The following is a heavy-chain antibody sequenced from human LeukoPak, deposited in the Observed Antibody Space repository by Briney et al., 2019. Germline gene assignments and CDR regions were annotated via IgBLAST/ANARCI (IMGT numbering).Heavy chain of an antibody. Sequence: PGGSLRLSYAASGFTFSGYAMHWVRQAPGKGLEWVAVMSSDGSDGYYADSVRGRFTISRDNSVNTLYLQMNSLRAEDTAVYYCARGLGYCTSTSCYGGDYWGQGTLVTVSS. J-gene: IGHJ4*02. CDR3: ARGLGYCTSTSCYGGDY. V-gene: IGHV3-30*04. CDR2: MSSDGSDG. D-gene: IGHD2-2*01. CDR1: GFTFSGYA.